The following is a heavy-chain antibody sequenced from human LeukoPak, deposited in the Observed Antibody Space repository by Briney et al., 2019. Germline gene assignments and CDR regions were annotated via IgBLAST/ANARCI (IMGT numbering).Heavy chain of an antibody. CDR2: ISSSGDTT. V-gene: IGHV3-23*01. CDR1: GFVFSTYA. J-gene: IGHJ4*02. CDR3: AKVKALDAVASYFDY. D-gene: IGHD2-8*01. Sequence: HPGGSLRLSCAASGFVFSTYAMGWVRQAPGKGLEWVSAISSSGDTTYYADSVKGQFTISRDNSKNTLDLQMSSLRAEDTAMYHCAKVKALDAVASYFDYWGRGTLVTVSS.